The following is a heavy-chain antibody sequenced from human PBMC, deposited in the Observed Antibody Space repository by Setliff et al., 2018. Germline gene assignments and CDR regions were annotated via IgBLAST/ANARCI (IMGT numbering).Heavy chain of an antibody. Sequence: AGGSLRLSCVASGFTFSEHYMSWIRQAPGKGLEWVSYISSSSAYTNYADSVKGRFTISRDNAKNSLSLQMNGLRAEDTSVYYCARDVFDFRTGQGGPWGQGTRVTVSS. D-gene: IGHD3-3*01. CDR3: ARDVFDFRTGQGGP. CDR2: ISSSSAYT. V-gene: IGHV3-11*06. CDR1: GFTFSEHY. J-gene: IGHJ5*02.